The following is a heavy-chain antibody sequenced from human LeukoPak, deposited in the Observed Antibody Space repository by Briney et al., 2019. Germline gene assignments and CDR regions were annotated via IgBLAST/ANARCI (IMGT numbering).Heavy chain of an antibody. J-gene: IGHJ4*02. CDR3: ASISIVGATPDFDY. CDR2: IRYDGSNK. V-gene: IGHV3-30*02. CDR1: GFTFSSYG. Sequence: GGSLRLSCAASGFTFSSYGMHWVRQAPGKGLEWVAFIRYDGSNKYYADSVKGRFTISRDNSKNTLYLQMNSLRAEDTAVYYCASISIVGATPDFDYWGQGTLVTVSS. D-gene: IGHD1-26*01.